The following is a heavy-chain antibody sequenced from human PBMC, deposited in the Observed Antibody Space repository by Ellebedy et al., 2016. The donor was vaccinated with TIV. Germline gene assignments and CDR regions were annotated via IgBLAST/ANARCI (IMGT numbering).Heavy chain of an antibody. Sequence: SETLSLXXAVYGGSFSGYYWSWIRQPPGKGLEWIGETNHSGSTNYNPSLKSRVTISVDTSKNQFSLKLSSVTAADTAVYYCARALGFFDYWGQGTLVTVSS. CDR1: GGSFSGYY. V-gene: IGHV4-34*01. J-gene: IGHJ4*02. CDR2: TNHSGST. CDR3: ARALGFFDY.